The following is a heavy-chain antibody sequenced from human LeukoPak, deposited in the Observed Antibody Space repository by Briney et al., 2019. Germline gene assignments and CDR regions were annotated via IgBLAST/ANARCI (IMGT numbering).Heavy chain of an antibody. V-gene: IGHV3-23*01. CDR2: ISGSGGRT. CDR1: GFTFRSYA. CDR3: AKDVRRCNGACT. D-gene: IGHD2-8*01. Sequence: PGGSLRLSCAASGFTFRSYAMSWVRQAPGKGLEWVSAISGSGGRTYYADSVKGRFTISRDNSKNTLSLQMNSLRVEDTAIYYCAKDVRRCNGACTWGQGTLVTVSS. J-gene: IGHJ5*02.